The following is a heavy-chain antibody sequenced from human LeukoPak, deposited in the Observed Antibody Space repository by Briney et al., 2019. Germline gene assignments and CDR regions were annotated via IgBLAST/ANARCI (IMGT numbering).Heavy chain of an antibody. CDR2: INHSGST. CDR3: ARQGRSGGGLLWSDY. D-gene: IGHD2/OR15-2a*01. Sequence: SPTLSLTCAVDGGSFSGSYSSWIRQPPGKWLKWSGEINHSGSTNYNPSLKSRVTISVDTSKSQFSLKLSSVTAADTAVYYCARQGRSGGGLLWSDYWGQRTLVTVSS. V-gene: IGHV4-34*01. J-gene: IGHJ4*02. CDR1: GGSFSGSY.